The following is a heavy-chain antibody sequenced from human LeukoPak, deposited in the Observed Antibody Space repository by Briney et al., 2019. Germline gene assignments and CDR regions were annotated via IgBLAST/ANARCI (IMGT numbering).Heavy chain of an antibody. Sequence: GGSLRLSCAASGFTFSDYYMSWIRQAPGQGLEWVSYISSSGSTIYYADSVKGRFTISRDNAKNSLYLQMNSLRAEDTAVYYCAREGVLLWFGESYNWFDPWGQGTLVTVSS. CDR2: ISSSGSTI. CDR3: AREGVLLWFGESYNWFDP. V-gene: IGHV3-11*01. D-gene: IGHD3-10*01. J-gene: IGHJ5*02. CDR1: GFTFSDYY.